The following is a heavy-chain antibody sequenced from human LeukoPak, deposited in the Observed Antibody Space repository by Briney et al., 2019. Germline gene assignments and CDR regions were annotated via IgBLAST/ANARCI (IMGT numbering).Heavy chain of an antibody. CDR2: LNPNNGNT. CDR3: ARGLQRGDRMLLWFGEFWGDSYFGMDV. J-gene: IGHJ6*02. D-gene: IGHD3-10*01. CDR1: GYTFTNYD. V-gene: IGHV1-8*01. Sequence: ASVKVSCKASGYTFTNYDINWVRQATGQGLEWLEWLNPNNGNTGYARKFQGRVTMTRDISISTAYMEVTTLGSEDTAVYYCARGLQRGDRMLLWFGEFWGDSYFGMDVWGQGTTVTVSS.